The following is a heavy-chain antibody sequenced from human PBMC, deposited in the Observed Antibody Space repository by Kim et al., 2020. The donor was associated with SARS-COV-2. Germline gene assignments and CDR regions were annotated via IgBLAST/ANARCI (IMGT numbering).Heavy chain of an antibody. D-gene: IGHD3-10*01. V-gene: IGHV3-7*01. Sequence: GSEKYYVDSVKGRFTISRDNAKNSLYLQMNSLRAEDTAVYYCRRASGFDYWGQGTLVTVSS. J-gene: IGHJ4*02. CDR3: RRASGFDY. CDR2: GSEK.